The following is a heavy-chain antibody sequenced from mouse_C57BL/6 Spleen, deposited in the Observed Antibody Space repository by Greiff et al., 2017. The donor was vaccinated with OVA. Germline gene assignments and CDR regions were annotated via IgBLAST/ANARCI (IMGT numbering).Heavy chain of an antibody. V-gene: IGHV1-72*01. CDR2: IAPNSGGT. Sequence: QVQLQQPGAELVKPGASVKLSCKASGYTFTSYWMHWVKQRPGRGLEWIGRIAPNSGGTKYNEKFKSKATLTVDKPSSTAYMQLSSLTSEDSAVYYCAREGAYDYRFAYWGQGTLVTVSA. CDR3: AREGAYDYRFAY. J-gene: IGHJ3*01. CDR1: GYTFTSYW. D-gene: IGHD2-4*01.